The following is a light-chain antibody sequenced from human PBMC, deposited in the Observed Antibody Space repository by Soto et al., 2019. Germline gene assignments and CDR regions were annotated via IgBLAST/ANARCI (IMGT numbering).Light chain of an antibody. Sequence: QSALTQPASVSGSPGQSITISCTGTSSDVGRYNHVSWYQQYPGKAPKLMISEVTNRPSGVSSRFSGSKSGNTASLTISGLQAEDEADYYCSSYTTDSSPWVFGGGTKLTVL. CDR3: SSYTTDSSPWV. V-gene: IGLV2-14*01. CDR1: SSDVGRYNH. J-gene: IGLJ2*01. CDR2: EVT.